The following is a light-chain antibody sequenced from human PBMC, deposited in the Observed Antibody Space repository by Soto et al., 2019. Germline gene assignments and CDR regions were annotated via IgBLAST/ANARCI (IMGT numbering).Light chain of an antibody. V-gene: IGKV1-5*03. Sequence: DIQMTQSPSSLSASVGDRVTITCRGSQSISNWLAWYQQKPGNAPKILIYKASTLKSGVPSRFSGSGSGTEFTLTISSLQPDDFAAYYCQHYNSYSEAFGQGTKVDIK. J-gene: IGKJ1*01. CDR1: QSISNW. CDR3: QHYNSYSEA. CDR2: KAS.